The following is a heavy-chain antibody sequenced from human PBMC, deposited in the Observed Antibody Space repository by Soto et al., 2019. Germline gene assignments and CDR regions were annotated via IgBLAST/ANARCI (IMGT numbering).Heavy chain of an antibody. V-gene: IGHV1-18*01. CDR1: GYTFTSYG. D-gene: IGHD2-2*01. J-gene: IGHJ4*02. CDR2: ISAYNGNT. Sequence: GASVKVSCKASGYTFTSYGISWVRQAPGQGLEWMGWISAYNGNTNYAQKLQGRVTMTTDTSTSTAYMELRSLRSDDTAVYYCARAQDIVVVPAAEFDYWGQGTLVTVSS. CDR3: ARAQDIVVVPAAEFDY.